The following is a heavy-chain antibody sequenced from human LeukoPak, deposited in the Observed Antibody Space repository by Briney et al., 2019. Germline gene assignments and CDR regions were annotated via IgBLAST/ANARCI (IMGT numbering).Heavy chain of an antibody. CDR2: ISSSSSYI. D-gene: IGHD2-2*01. CDR3: ARVRCSSTSCYPDYYGMDV. CDR1: GFTFSSYS. J-gene: IGHJ6*02. Sequence: GGSLRLSCAASGFTFSSYSMNWVRQAPGKGLEWVSSISSSSSYIYYADSEKGRFTISRDNAKNSLYLQMNSLRAEDTAVYYCARVRCSSTSCYPDYYGMDVWGQGTTVTVSS. V-gene: IGHV3-21*01.